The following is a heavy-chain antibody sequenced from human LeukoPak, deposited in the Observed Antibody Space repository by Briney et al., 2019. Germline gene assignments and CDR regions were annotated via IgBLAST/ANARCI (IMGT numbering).Heavy chain of an antibody. Sequence: GGSLRLSCAASGFAFSSYGMSWVRQAPGKGLEWVSAISGSGGSTYYADSVKGRFTISRDNSKNTLYLQMNSLRAEDTAVYYCAKVGCSGGSCYLNYWGQGTLVTVSS. J-gene: IGHJ4*02. CDR1: GFAFSSYG. D-gene: IGHD2-15*01. CDR3: AKVGCSGGSCYLNY. V-gene: IGHV3-23*01. CDR2: ISGSGGST.